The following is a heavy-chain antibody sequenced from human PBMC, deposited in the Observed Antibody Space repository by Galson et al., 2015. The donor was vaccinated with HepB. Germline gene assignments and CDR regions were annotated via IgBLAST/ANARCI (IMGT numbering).Heavy chain of an antibody. CDR2: ISSSSSYI. CDR1: GFTSSSYS. V-gene: IGHV3-21*01. CDR3: ARGPRSSGWYCFDY. J-gene: IGHJ4*02. Sequence: SLRLSCAASGFTSSSYSMNWVRQAPGKGLEWVSSISSSSSYIYYTDSVKGRFTISRDNAKNSLYLQMNSLRAEDTAVYYCARGPRSSGWYCFDYWGQGTLVTVSS. D-gene: IGHD6-19*01.